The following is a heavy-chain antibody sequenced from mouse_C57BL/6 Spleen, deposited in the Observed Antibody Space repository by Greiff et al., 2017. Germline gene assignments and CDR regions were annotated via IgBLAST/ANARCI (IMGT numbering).Heavy chain of an antibody. CDR3: ARPIYYGNYEFAY. D-gene: IGHD2-1*01. CDR1: GYSFTGYY. CDR2: INPSTGGT. V-gene: IGHV1-42*01. J-gene: IGHJ3*01. Sequence: EVQLQQSGPELVKPGASVKISCKASGYSFTGYYMNWVKQSPEKSLEWIGEINPSTGGTTYNQKFKAKATLTVDKSSSTAYMQLKSLTSEDSAVYYCARPIYYGNYEFAYWGQGTLVTVSA.